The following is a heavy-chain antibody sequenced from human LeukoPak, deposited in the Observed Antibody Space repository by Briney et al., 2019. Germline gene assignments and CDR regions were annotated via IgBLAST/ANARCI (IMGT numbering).Heavy chain of an antibody. CDR3: ASIVGATSRPDY. CDR2: MSYDGSNK. CDR1: GFTFSSYA. J-gene: IGHJ4*02. Sequence: GRSLRLSCAASGFTFSSYAMHWVRQAPGKGLEWVAVMSYDGSNKYYADSVKGRFTNSRDNCNNTMHLQMNSLRAEDTAVYYCASIVGATSRPDYWGQGTLVTVSS. V-gene: IGHV3-30*01. D-gene: IGHD1-26*01.